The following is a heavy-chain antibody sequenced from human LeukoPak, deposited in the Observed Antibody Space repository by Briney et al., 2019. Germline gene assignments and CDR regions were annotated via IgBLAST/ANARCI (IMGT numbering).Heavy chain of an antibody. V-gene: IGHV1-2*02. Sequence: GASVKVSCKASGYTFTGYYMHWVRQAPGQGLEWMGWINPNSGGTNYAQKFQGRVTMTRDTSISTAYMGLSRLRSDDTAVYYCARGYCTNGVCYNGCGYWGQGTLVTVSS. D-gene: IGHD2-8*01. CDR1: GYTFTGYY. CDR3: ARGYCTNGVCYNGCGY. CDR2: INPNSGGT. J-gene: IGHJ4*02.